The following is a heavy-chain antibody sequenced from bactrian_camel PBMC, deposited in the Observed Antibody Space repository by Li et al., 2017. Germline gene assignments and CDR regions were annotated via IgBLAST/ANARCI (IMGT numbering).Heavy chain of an antibody. J-gene: IGHJ4*01. D-gene: IGHD1*01. CDR1: GFPNAKVY. CDR3: AADLVTDEPSLVERECYY. CDR2: IAGDGKT. Sequence: HVQLVESGGGLVQPGGSLRLSCAASGFPNAKVYMAWFRRLPGQEREGVAAIAGDGKTDYADSVKGRATISRDGAKNIITLQMHSPKPEDTATYYCAADLVTDEPSLVERECYYWGQGTQVTVS. V-gene: IGHV3S53*01.